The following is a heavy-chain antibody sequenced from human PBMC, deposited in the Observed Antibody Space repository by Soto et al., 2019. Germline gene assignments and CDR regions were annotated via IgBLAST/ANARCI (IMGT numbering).Heavy chain of an antibody. CDR2: ITDTGGDT. CDR1: GFAFGAYA. CDR3: ARGSTDSYPGSRIFDF. V-gene: IGHV3-23*01. D-gene: IGHD3-10*01. Sequence: GGSLRLSCAASGFAFGAYAMTWVRQAPGKGLEWVSTITDTGGDTKYEDSVRGRFTMSRDNSKKTLYLQMNSLRVEDSALYYCARGSTDSYPGSRIFDFWGRGTLVTVSS. J-gene: IGHJ4*02.